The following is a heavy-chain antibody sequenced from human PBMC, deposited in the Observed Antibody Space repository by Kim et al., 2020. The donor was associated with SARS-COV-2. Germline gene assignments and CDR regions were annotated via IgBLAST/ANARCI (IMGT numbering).Heavy chain of an antibody. J-gene: IGHJ6*02. CDR1: GYTFTSYA. Sequence: ASVKVSCKASGYTFTSYAMNWVRQAPGQGLEWMGWIYTNTGNSTYAQGFTGRVVFSLDTSVSTAYLQISSLKAEDTAVYYCERDESITIFGVVIEHYGMDVCGRGTTVTVSS. CDR2: IYTNTGNS. D-gene: IGHD3-3*01. CDR3: ERDESITIFGVVIEHYGMDV. V-gene: IGHV7-4-1*02.